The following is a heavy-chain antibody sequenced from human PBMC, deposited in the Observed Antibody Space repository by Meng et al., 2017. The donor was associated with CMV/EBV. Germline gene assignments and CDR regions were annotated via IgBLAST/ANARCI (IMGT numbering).Heavy chain of an antibody. J-gene: IGHJ4*02. Sequence: KVSCKASGGNFSSYAIRWVRQAPGQGLEWMGGIIPIFGTANYAQKFQGRVTITTDESTSTAYMELSSLRSEDTAVYYCARGLGRAVDNWGQGTLVTVSS. CDR1: GGNFSSYA. D-gene: IGHD5-12*01. CDR2: IIPIFGTA. CDR3: ARGLGRAVDN. V-gene: IGHV1-69*05.